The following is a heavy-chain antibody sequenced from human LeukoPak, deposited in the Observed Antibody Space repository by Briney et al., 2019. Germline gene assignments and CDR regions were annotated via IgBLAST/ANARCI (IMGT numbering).Heavy chain of an antibody. Sequence: SETLSLTCTVSGGSISSSSYCWGWIRQPPGRGLEWIGSIYYSGSTYYNPSLKSRVTISVDTSKNQFSLKLSSVTAADTAVYYCANSNYYYDSSGVDYWGQGTLVTVSS. V-gene: IGHV4-39*01. CDR2: IYYSGST. CDR3: ANSNYYYDSSGVDY. J-gene: IGHJ4*02. D-gene: IGHD3-22*01. CDR1: GGSISSSSYC.